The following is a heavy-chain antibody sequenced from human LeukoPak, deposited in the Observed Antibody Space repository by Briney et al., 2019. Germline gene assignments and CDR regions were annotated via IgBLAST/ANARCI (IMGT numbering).Heavy chain of an antibody. Sequence: GGSLRLSCAASGFTFTSYAMSWVRQAPGKGLEWVSAISGSGGSTYHADSVKGRFAISRDNSKNTLYLQMNSLRAEDTAVYYCAKMGVVAARPGTFDYWGQGTLVTVSS. CDR1: GFTFTSYA. CDR3: AKMGVVAARPGTFDY. J-gene: IGHJ4*02. D-gene: IGHD6-6*01. V-gene: IGHV3-23*01. CDR2: ISGSGGST.